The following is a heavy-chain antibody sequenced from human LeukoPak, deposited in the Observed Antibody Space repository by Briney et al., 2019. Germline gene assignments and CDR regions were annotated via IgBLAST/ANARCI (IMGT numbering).Heavy chain of an antibody. Sequence: GGSLRLSCAASGFTFSNYAMSWVRQAPGKGLEWVSAISNSGDNTYYAESVKGRFTISRVNSKSTLYLQMNSLEAEDTAVYYCAKSRGSGTYYKGNDYWGQGTLVTVSS. D-gene: IGHD3-10*01. CDR2: ISNSGDNT. CDR3: AKSRGSGTYYKGNDY. V-gene: IGHV3-23*01. J-gene: IGHJ4*02. CDR1: GFTFSNYA.